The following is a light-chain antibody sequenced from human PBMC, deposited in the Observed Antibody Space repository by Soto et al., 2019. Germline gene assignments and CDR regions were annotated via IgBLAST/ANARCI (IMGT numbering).Light chain of an antibody. CDR3: SSYTSSSTSYI. Sequence: QSVLTQPASGSGAAVRSISISCTGTSSDVGGYNYVSWYQQHPGKAPKLMIYDVSNRPSGVSNRFSGSKSGNTASLTISGLQAEDEADYYCSSYTSSSTSYIFGTGTEVTVL. CDR2: DVS. V-gene: IGLV2-14*01. J-gene: IGLJ1*01. CDR1: SSDVGGYNY.